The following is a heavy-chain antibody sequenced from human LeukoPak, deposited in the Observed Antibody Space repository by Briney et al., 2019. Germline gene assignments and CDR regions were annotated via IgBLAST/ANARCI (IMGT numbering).Heavy chain of an antibody. V-gene: IGHV3-48*01. J-gene: IGHJ4*02. D-gene: IGHD5-12*01. CDR1: GFTFSSYS. Sequence: PGGSLRLSCAASGFTFSSYSMNWVRQAPGKGLEWVSYISSSSSTIYYADSVKGRFTISRDNSKNTLYLQMNSLRAEDTAVYYCARDSQYSGYDSFDYWGQGTLVTVSS. CDR2: ISSSSSTI. CDR3: ARDSQYSGYDSFDY.